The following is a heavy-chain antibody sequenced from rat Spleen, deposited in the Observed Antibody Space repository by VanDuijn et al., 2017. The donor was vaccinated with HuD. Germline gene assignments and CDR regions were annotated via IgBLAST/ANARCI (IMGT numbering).Heavy chain of an antibody. CDR3: ARGHPRGMDYFDY. Sequence: EVQLVESGGGLVQPGRSLKLSCAASGFTFSDYYMAWVRQAPKKGLEWVASISYEGSSTYYGDSVKGRFTISRDNVKSTLYLQMNSLRSEDTATYYCARGHPRGMDYFDYWGQGVMFTVSS. D-gene: IGHD1-7*01. CDR1: GFTFSDYY. CDR2: ISYEGSST. V-gene: IGHV5-22*01. J-gene: IGHJ2*01.